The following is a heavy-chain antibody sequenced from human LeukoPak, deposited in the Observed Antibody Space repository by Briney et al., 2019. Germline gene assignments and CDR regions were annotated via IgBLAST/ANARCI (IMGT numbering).Heavy chain of an antibody. V-gene: IGHV3-23*01. J-gene: IGHJ5*02. D-gene: IGHD3-10*01. CDR2: ISASGGST. Sequence: GGSLRLSCAASGFTFSSYAMSWVRQAPGKGLEWVSAISASGGSTYYADSEKGRFTISRDNSKNTLYLQMNSLRAEDTAVYYCAKSQDRSYYLDRGNWFDPWGQGTLVTVSS. CDR1: GFTFSSYA. CDR3: AKSQDRSYYLDRGNWFDP.